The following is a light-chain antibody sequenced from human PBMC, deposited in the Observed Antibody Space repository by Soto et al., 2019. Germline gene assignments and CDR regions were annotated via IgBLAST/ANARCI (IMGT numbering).Light chain of an antibody. J-gene: IGKJ4*01. CDR2: GAS. Sequence: EIVLTQSPATLSLSPGERATLSCRTSQSVSSTYLAWYQQKPGQAPRLLISGASSRATGIPDRLSRSGPGTDFPLTISSLEPEDVAVYYCQHYRSSPLTFGGGTKADIK. CDR3: QHYRSSPLT. V-gene: IGKV3-20*01. CDR1: QSVSSTY.